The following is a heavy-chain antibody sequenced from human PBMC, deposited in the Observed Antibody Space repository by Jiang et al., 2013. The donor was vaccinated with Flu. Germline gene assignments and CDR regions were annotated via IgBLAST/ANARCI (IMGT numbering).Heavy chain of an antibody. J-gene: IGHJ4*02. V-gene: IGHV1-3*01. CDR2: INAGNGNT. CDR3: ARVGITIFGVVITTEERNKGFDY. Sequence: PGASVKVSCKASGYTFTSYAMHWVRQAPGQRLEWMGWINAGNGNTKYSQKFQGRVTITRDTSASTAYMELSSLRSEDTAVYYCARVGITIFGVVITTEERNKGFDYWGQGTLVTVSS. CDR1: GYTFTSYA. D-gene: IGHD3-3*01.